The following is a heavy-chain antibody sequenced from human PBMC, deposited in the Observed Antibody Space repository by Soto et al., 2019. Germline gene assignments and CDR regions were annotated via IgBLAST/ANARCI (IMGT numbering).Heavy chain of an antibody. V-gene: IGHV3-13*01. CDR3: ERYRKDDYYMDV. CDR2: IGTAGDT. D-gene: IGHD3-16*02. Sequence: GRSLRLSCAASGFTFSSYDKHWVRQATGKGLEWVSSIGTAGDTYYPGSVKGRFTISRENAKNSLYLQMNSLRAGDTAVYYCERYRKDDYYMDVWGQGTSDIVSS. J-gene: IGHJ6*03. CDR1: GFTFSSYD.